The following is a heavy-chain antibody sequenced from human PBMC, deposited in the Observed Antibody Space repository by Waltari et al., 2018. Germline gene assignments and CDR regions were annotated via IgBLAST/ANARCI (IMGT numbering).Heavy chain of an antibody. D-gene: IGHD5-18*01. CDR3: ARITGYSYGVDY. V-gene: IGHV3-53*02. CDR2: IDSGGRT. CDR1: GFTVSRHY. J-gene: IGHJ4*02. Sequence: EVQLVETGGGLIQPGGSLRLSCAASGFTVSRHYMSWVRQAPGKGVDGVSVIDSGGRTYYADSVKGRFTISRDNSKNTLYLQMNSLRAEDTAVYYCARITGYSYGVDYWGQGTLVTVSS.